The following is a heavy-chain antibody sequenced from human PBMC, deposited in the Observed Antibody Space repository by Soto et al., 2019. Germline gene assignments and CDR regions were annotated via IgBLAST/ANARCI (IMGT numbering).Heavy chain of an antibody. CDR2: INPSGGST. J-gene: IGHJ4*02. V-gene: IGHV1-46*01. D-gene: IGHD3-10*01. CDR1: GYTFTSYY. Sequence: ASVKVSCKASGYTFTSYYMHWVRQAPGQGLEWMGIINPSGGSTSYAQKFQGRVTMTRDTSTSTVYMELSSLRSEDTAVYYCARDLPPSVVRGPPGYWGQGTLVTVPQ. CDR3: ARDLPPSVVRGPPGY.